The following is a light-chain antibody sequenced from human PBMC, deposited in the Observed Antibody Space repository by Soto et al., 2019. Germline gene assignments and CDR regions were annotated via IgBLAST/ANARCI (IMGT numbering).Light chain of an antibody. CDR1: QSISSW. CDR3: QQSFT. CDR2: KAS. V-gene: IGKV1-5*03. J-gene: IGKJ3*01. Sequence: DIQMTQSPSTLSASVGDRVTITCRASQSISSWLAWYQQKPGKAPKPLIFKASNLESGVPSRFSGSGSGTEFTLTISSLQPDDFATYYCQQSFTFGPGTKVDIK.